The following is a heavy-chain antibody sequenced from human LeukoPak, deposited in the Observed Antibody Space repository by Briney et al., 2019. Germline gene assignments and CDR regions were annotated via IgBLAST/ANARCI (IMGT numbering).Heavy chain of an antibody. CDR1: GFSVRSNY. Sequence: PGGSLRLSCAASGFSVRSNYMNWVRQAPGKGLEWVSSISGSSIYINYADSVKGRFTISSDNAKNSLYLQMNSLRAEDTAVYYCAKDFLLWFGEPSVVIDYWGQGTLVTVSS. V-gene: IGHV3-21*01. CDR2: ISGSSIYI. CDR3: AKDFLLWFGEPSVVIDY. D-gene: IGHD3-10*01. J-gene: IGHJ4*02.